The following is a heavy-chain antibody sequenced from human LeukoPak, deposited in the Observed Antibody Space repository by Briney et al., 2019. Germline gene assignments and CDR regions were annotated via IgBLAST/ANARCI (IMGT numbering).Heavy chain of an antibody. Sequence: GSLRLSCVASGFSFISYWMHWVRQVPGKGLVWVSRVSADGSSTSYADAVKGRFTISRDNAKNTVALQMSGLRAEDTAIYYCTRDKDGGNFCPWGQGTPVPVSS. CDR1: GFSFISYW. J-gene: IGHJ5*01. D-gene: IGHD4-23*01. CDR2: VSADGSST. CDR3: TRDKDGGNFCP. V-gene: IGHV3-74*01.